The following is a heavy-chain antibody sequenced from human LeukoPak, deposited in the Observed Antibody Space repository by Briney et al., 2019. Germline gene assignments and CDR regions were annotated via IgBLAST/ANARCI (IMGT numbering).Heavy chain of an antibody. D-gene: IGHD3-9*01. CDR2: ISSSGSTI. J-gene: IGHJ6*03. CDR1: GFTFSDYY. V-gene: IGHV3-11*04. Sequence: GGSLRLSCAASGFTFSDYYMSWIRQAPGKGLEWVSYISSSGSTIYYADSVKGRFTISRDNAKNSLYLQMNSLRAEDTAVYYCARESILTGYYAYYYYYMDVWGKGTTVTVSS. CDR3: ARESILTGYYAYYYYYMDV.